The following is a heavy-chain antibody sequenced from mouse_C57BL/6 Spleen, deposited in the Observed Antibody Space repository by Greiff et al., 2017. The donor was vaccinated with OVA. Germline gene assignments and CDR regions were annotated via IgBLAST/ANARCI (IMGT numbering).Heavy chain of an antibody. Sequence: EVQRVESGGGLVKPGGSLKLSCAASGFTFSSYAMSWVRQTPEKRLEWVATISDGGSYTYYPDNVKGRFTISRDNAKNNLYLQMSHLKSEDTAMYYCARGGFYDGSIYAMDYWGQGTSVTVSS. J-gene: IGHJ4*01. CDR3: ARGGFYDGSIYAMDY. D-gene: IGHD2-3*01. CDR1: GFTFSSYA. CDR2: ISDGGSYT. V-gene: IGHV5-4*01.